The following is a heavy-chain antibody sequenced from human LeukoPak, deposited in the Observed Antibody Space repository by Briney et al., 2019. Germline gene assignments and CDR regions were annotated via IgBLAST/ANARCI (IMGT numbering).Heavy chain of an antibody. J-gene: IGHJ4*02. D-gene: IGHD6-13*01. Sequence: HWASVKVSCKASGGTFSSYAISWVRQAPGQGLEWMGGIIPIFGSANYAQKFQGRVTITTDESTSTAYMELSSLRSEDTAVYYCATYSSSWYYFDYWGQGTLVTVSS. CDR1: GGTFSSYA. V-gene: IGHV1-69*05. CDR3: ATYSSSWYYFDY. CDR2: IIPIFGSA.